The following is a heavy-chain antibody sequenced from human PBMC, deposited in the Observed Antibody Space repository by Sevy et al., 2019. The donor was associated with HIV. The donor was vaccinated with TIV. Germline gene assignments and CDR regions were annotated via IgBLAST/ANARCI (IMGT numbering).Heavy chain of an antibody. Sequence: GGSLRLSCTASGFTFDDYAMHWVRQVPGKGLEWVSGISWNSLSIAYADSVKGRFTMSRDNGKKSLYLQMDSLRTEDTALYYCAKDISLYYYDTSDSARGVVDIWGQGTMVTVSS. CDR2: ISWNSLSI. J-gene: IGHJ3*02. CDR3: AKDISLYYYDTSDSARGVVDI. D-gene: IGHD3-22*01. CDR1: GFTFDDYA. V-gene: IGHV3-9*01.